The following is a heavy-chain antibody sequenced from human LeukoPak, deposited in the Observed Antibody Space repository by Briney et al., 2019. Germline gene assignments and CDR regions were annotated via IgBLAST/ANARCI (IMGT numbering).Heavy chain of an antibody. Sequence: PGGSLRPSCAASGFTFSSYGMSWVRQAPGKGLEWVSAISGSGGSTYYADSVKGRFTISRDNSKNTLYLQMNSLRAEDTAVYYCAKSTGSYRYPFDYWGQGTLVTVSS. D-gene: IGHD3-16*02. CDR1: GFTFSSYG. J-gene: IGHJ4*02. V-gene: IGHV3-23*01. CDR2: ISGSGGST. CDR3: AKSTGSYRYPFDY.